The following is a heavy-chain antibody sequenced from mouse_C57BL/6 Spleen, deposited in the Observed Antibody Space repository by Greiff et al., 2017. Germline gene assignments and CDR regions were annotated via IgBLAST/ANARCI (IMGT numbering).Heavy chain of an antibody. Sequence: EVQLQESGPGLVKPSQSLSLTCSVTGYSITSGYYWNWIRQFPGNKLEWMGYISYDGSNNYNPSLKNRISITRDTSKNQFFLKLNSVTTEDTATYYCAREGYYGSRPWFAYWGQGTLVTVSA. J-gene: IGHJ3*01. CDR3: AREGYYGSRPWFAY. V-gene: IGHV3-6*01. D-gene: IGHD1-1*01. CDR1: GYSITSGYY. CDR2: ISYDGSN.